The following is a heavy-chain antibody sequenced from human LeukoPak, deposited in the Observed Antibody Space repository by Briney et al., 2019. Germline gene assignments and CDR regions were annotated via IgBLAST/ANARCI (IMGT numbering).Heavy chain of an antibody. V-gene: IGHV3-7*01. Sequence: GGSLRLSCAASGFTFSSYWMSWVRQAPGKGLEWVANIKQDGSQKYYVDSVKGRFTISRDNAKNSLYLQMNSLRAEDTAVYYCARAVDGSDFWSGYSAGFDYWGQGTLVTVSS. CDR1: GFTFSSYW. J-gene: IGHJ4*02. D-gene: IGHD3-3*01. CDR2: IKQDGSQK. CDR3: ARAVDGSDFWSGYSAGFDY.